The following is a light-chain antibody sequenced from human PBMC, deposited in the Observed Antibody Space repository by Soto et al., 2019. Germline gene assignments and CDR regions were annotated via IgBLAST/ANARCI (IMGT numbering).Light chain of an antibody. CDR1: RSYVGPYYD. Sequence: QSVLTQPPSVSGAPGQRVTISCTGRRSYVGPYYDVPWYQQLPGTAPKLIIYGDSNRPSGVSNRFSGSKSGNTASLTISGLQAEDEADYYCNSYTSSSTYVFGTGTKVTVL. J-gene: IGLJ1*01. V-gene: IGLV1-40*01. CDR2: GDS. CDR3: NSYTSSSTYV.